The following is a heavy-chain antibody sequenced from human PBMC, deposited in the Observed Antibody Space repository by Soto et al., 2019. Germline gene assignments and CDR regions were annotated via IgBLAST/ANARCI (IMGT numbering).Heavy chain of an antibody. CDR3: ARDRDWYFDL. CDR2: ISSSNNYI. V-gene: IGHV3-21*01. Sequence: GGSLRLSCAASGFTFSSYSMNWVRQAPGKGLEWVSSISSSNNYIYYADSVKGRFTISGDNAKNSLYLQMNSLRAEDTAVYYCARDRDWYFDLWGRGTLVTVSS. D-gene: IGHD3-10*01. CDR1: GFTFSSYS. J-gene: IGHJ2*01.